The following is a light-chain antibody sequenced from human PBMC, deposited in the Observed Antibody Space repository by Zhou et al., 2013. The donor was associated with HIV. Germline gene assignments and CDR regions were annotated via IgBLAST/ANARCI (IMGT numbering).Light chain of an antibody. CDR3: QQCSTWPLT. CDR1: QSVSSY. V-gene: IGKV3D-20*02. CDR2: GAS. J-gene: IGKJ4*01. Sequence: EIVLTQSPGTLSLSPGERATLSCRASQSVSSYLAWYQQNPGQAPRLLIYGASTRATGIPDRFSGSGSGTDFTLTISRLEPEDFAVYFCQQCSTWPLTFGGGTKVEI.